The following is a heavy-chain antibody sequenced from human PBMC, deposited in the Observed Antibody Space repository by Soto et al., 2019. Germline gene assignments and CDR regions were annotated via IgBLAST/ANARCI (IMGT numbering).Heavy chain of an antibody. CDR3: ARDRKNRNRPNFDS. V-gene: IGHV1-69*02. CDR1: EDTFSIYT. Sequence: QVQLVQSGSEVKEPGSSVKISCKTSEDTFSIYTLSWVRQAPGQGLVWMGRVLPFLDVTTYSQRFQGRVTITADRSTTTAYMELSSLTFEDTAVYYCARDRKNRNRPNFDSWGPGTLVTVSS. CDR2: VLPFLDVT. J-gene: IGHJ4*02.